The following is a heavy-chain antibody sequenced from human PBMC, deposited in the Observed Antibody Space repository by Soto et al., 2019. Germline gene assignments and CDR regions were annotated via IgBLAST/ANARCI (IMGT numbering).Heavy chain of an antibody. CDR3: ARGGSGSYGDYYGMDV. D-gene: IGHD1-26*01. J-gene: IGHJ6*02. V-gene: IGHV3-74*01. Sequence: GGSLRLSCAASGFTFTTYWLHWVRQAPGQGLLWVSRLNPDESRTDYADSVKGRFTISRDIAKNTLFLQMNSLRAEDTAVYYCARGGSGSYGDYYGMDVWGQGITVTVSS. CDR1: GFTFTTYW. CDR2: LNPDESRT.